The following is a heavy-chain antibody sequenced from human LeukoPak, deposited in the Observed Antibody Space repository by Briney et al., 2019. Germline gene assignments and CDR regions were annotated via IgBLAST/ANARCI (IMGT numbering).Heavy chain of an antibody. V-gene: IGHV4-59*01. CDR2: IYYSGST. CDR3: ARMTAYYSGVTFYYMDV. Sequence: SETLSLTCTVSGESISGFYWTWIRQPPGKGLEWIGYIYYSGSTNYGPSLKSRVTISVDTSKNQFSLKLRSVTAADTALYYCARMTAYYSGVTFYYMDVWGKGTTVTISS. D-gene: IGHD3-9*01. J-gene: IGHJ6*03. CDR1: GESISGFY.